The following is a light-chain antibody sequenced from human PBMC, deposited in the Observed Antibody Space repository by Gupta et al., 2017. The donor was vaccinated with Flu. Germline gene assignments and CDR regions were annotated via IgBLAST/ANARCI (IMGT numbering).Light chain of an antibody. V-gene: IGLV8-61*01. CDR1: CGSVSTSFY. CDR3: VLYRGSGMRV. J-gene: IGLJ3*02. Sequence: QPVVTQEPSFAVSPGGTTTLTYGLSCGSVSTSFYPSWEQQTPCQAPHTLIYSTKPRSSGVPERFAGSILWNKAAITITGAQEDDESDYYGVLYRGSGMRVFGGGTKLTVL. CDR2: STK.